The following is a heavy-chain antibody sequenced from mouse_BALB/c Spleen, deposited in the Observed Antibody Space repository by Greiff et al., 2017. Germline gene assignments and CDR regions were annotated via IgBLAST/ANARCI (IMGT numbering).Heavy chain of an antibody. J-gene: IGHJ4*01. CDR3: ARSYNYAGAMES. CDR1: GYTFTSYW. CDR2: IYPGDGDT. V-gene: IGHV1-87*01. Sequence: VQLQQSGAELARPGASVKLSCKASGYTFTSYWMQWVKQRPGQGLEWIGAIYPGDGDTRYTQKFKGKATLTADKSSSTAYMQLSSLASEDSAVYYCARSYNYAGAMESRGQGTSVTVSS. D-gene: IGHD2-12*01.